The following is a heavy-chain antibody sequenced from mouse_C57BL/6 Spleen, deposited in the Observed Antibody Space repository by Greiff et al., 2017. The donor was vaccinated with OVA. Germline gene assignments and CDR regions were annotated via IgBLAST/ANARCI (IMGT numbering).Heavy chain of an antibody. D-gene: IGHD1-1*01. CDR1: GFSLTSYG. J-gene: IGHJ4*01. Sequence: VKVVESGPGLVAPSQSLSITCTVSGFSLTSYGVHWVRQPPGKGLEWLVVICSDGSTTYNSALKSRLSISKDNSKSQVFLKMNSLQTDDTAMYYCARHAHYYGSMDAMDYWGQGTSVTVSS. CDR2: ICSDGST. CDR3: ARHAHYYGSMDAMDY. V-gene: IGHV2-6-1*01.